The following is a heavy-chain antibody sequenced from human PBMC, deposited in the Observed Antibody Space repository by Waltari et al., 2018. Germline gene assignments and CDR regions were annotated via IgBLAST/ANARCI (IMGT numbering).Heavy chain of an antibody. CDR2: IYTSGST. Sequence: QVQLQESGPGLVKPSQTLSLTCTVSGGSISSGSYYWSWIRQPAGKGLEWIGYIYTSGSTNYNPSLKSRVTISVDTSKNQFSLKLSSVTAADTAVYYCARVQWLRSHNDYWGQGTLVTVSS. D-gene: IGHD5-12*01. V-gene: IGHV4-61*09. CDR1: GGSISSGSYY. CDR3: ARVQWLRSHNDY. J-gene: IGHJ4*02.